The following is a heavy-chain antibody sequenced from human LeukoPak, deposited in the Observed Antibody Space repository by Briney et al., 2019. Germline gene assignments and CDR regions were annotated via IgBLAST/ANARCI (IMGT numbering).Heavy chain of an antibody. CDR2: ISGSGGST. V-gene: IGHV3-23*01. D-gene: IGHD7-27*01. Sequence: QSGGSLRLSCAASGFTFNNYAMSWVRQAPGKGLEWVSAISGSGGSTYYADSVKGRFTISRDNSKNTLYLQMNSLRAEDTAVYYCAKAKQSRALGYFDYWGQGTLVTVSS. CDR1: GFTFNNYA. CDR3: AKAKQSRALGYFDY. J-gene: IGHJ4*02.